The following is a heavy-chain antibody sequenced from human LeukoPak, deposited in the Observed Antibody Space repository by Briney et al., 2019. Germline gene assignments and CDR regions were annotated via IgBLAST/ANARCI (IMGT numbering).Heavy chain of an antibody. CDR3: ARDLVTVVRGMDWFDP. CDR1: GGSISSYY. Sequence: SETLSLTCTVSGGSISSYYWSSIRQPAGKGLEWIGRIYTSGSTNYNPSLKSRVTMSVDTSKNQFSLKLSSVTAADTAVYYCARDLVTVVRGMDWFDPWGQGALVTVSS. CDR2: IYTSGST. J-gene: IGHJ5*02. V-gene: IGHV4-4*07. D-gene: IGHD3-10*01.